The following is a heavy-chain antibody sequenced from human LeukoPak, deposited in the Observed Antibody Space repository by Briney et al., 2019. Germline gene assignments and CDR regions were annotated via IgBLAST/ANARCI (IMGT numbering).Heavy chain of an antibody. CDR1: GFTFSSYA. Sequence: GGSLTLSCAASGFTFSSYAMSWVRHAPGKGLEWVSAISGSGGSTYYAASVKGRFTISRDNSKTTLYLQMNSLRAEDTAVYYCAKVPPTTTGDYWGQGTLVTVSS. V-gene: IGHV3-23*01. CDR2: ISGSGGST. J-gene: IGHJ4*02. CDR3: AKVPPTTTGDY. D-gene: IGHD1-1*01.